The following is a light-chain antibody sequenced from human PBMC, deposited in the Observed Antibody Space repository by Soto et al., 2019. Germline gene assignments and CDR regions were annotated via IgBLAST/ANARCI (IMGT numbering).Light chain of an antibody. J-gene: IGKJ2*01. CDR1: QGISSY. V-gene: IGKV1-27*01. Sequence: DIQMTQSPSSLSASIGDRVTITCRSSQGISSYLAWYQQKPGKVPKLLIYAASTLQSGIPSRFSGSGSGTDSTLTISSLQPEDVATYYCQKFNSVPPTFGQGTKLEIK. CDR2: AAS. CDR3: QKFNSVPPT.